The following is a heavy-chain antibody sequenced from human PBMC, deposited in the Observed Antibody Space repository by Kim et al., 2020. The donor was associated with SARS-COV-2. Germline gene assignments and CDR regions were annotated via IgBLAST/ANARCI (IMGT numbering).Heavy chain of an antibody. V-gene: IGHV3-11*03. Sequence: GGSLRLSCAASGFTFSDYYMSWIRQAPGKGLEWVSYISSSSSYTNYADSVKGRFTISRDNAKNSLYLQMNSLRAEDTAVYYCAAQTKWEQKEFDYWGQGTLVTVSS. CDR2: ISSSSSYT. J-gene: IGHJ4*02. D-gene: IGHD1-26*01. CDR3: AAQTKWEQKEFDY. CDR1: GFTFSDYY.